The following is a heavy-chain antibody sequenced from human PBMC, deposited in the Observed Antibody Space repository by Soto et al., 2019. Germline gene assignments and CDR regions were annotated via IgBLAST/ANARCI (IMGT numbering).Heavy chain of an antibody. Sequence: QVHLLRSGPEMKKPGSSVTVSCKASGGTFNTYTFSWVRRAPGQGLEWMGSIIPIFGTANYAPRFQGRLSITADQSATTTYMELTSLTSEDTAFYYCGRIPRYSFPTSDPLDNWGQGTLVTVSS. V-gene: IGHV1-69*08. J-gene: IGHJ4*02. D-gene: IGHD5-18*01. CDR1: GGTFNTYT. CDR3: GRIPRYSFPTSDPLDN. CDR2: IIPIFGTA.